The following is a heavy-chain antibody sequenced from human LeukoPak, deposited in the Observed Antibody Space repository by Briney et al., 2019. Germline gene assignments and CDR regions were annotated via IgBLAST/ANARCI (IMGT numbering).Heavy chain of an antibody. CDR3: AKDTPGMRFDY. J-gene: IGHJ4*02. Sequence: GRSLRLSCAASGLTFDDYAMHWVRQAPGKGLEWVSGITWNSGNIVYADSVKGRFTISRDNAKNSLYLQMDSLRAEDTAFYYCAKDTPGMRFDYWGQGTPVTVSS. V-gene: IGHV3-9*01. CDR1: GLTFDDYA. D-gene: IGHD2-2*01. CDR2: ITWNSGNI.